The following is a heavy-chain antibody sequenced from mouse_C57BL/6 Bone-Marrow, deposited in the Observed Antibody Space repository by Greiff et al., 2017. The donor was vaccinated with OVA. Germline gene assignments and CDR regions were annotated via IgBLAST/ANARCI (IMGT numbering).Heavy chain of an antibody. V-gene: IGHV1-18*01. J-gene: IGHJ1*03. CDR2: INPNNGGT. Sequence: VQLQQSGPELVKPGASVKIPCKASGYTFTDYNMDWVKQSHGKSLEWIGDINPNNGGTIYNQKFKGKATLTVDKSSSTAYMQLRSLTSEDTAVYYCAREGAAVVADWYFDVGGRGTTATVSA. D-gene: IGHD1-1*01. CDR3: AREGAAVVADWYFDV. CDR1: GYTFTDYN.